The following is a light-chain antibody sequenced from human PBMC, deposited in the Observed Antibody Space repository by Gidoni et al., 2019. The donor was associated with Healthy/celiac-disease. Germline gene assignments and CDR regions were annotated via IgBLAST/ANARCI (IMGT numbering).Light chain of an antibody. Sequence: EIVLTQSPATLSLSPGERATLSCRASQSVSSYLAWYQQKPGQAPRLLIYDASNRATGIPARFSGSESGTDFTLTIRSLEPEDFAVYYCKQRSNWPPGITFXQXTRLEIK. CDR2: DAS. CDR1: QSVSSY. J-gene: IGKJ5*01. V-gene: IGKV3-11*01. CDR3: KQRSNWPPGIT.